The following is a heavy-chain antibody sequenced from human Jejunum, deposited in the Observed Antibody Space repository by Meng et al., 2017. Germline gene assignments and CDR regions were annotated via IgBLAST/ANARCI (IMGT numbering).Heavy chain of an antibody. CDR3: AKPGNGYNYAFDI. CDR1: GFTFSANA. D-gene: IGHD5-24*01. V-gene: IGHV3-30*04. CDR2: ISYDRSNE. J-gene: IGHJ3*02. Sequence: GESLKISCAASGFTFSANAMYWVRQAPGKGLEWVAFISYDRSNEFYGDSVKGRFTISRDNVKKTLFLQMNSLRPEDTAVYYCAKPGNGYNYAFDIWGQGTMVTGSS.